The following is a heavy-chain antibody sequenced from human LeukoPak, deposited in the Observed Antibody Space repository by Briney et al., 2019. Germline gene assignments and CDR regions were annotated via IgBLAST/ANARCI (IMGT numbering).Heavy chain of an antibody. CDR3: ARSSLERTFTGGYAFDI. V-gene: IGHV1-69*13. D-gene: IGHD1-1*01. J-gene: IGHJ3*02. Sequence: ASVKVSCKASGGTFSSYAISWVRQAPGQGLEWMGGIIPIFGTANYAQKFQGRVTITADESTSTAYMELSSLRSEDTAVYYCARSSLERTFTGGYAFDIWGQGTMVTVSS. CDR2: IIPIFGTA. CDR1: GGTFSSYA.